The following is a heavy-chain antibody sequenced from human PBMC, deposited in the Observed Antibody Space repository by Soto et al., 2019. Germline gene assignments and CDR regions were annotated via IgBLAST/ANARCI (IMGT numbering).Heavy chain of an antibody. V-gene: IGHV3-21*01. Sequence: GGSLRLSCAASGFTFSSYSMNWVRQAPGKGLEWVSSISSSSSYIDYADSVKGRFTISIDNAKNSLYLQMNSLRAEDTAVYYCARDPLTYYYGSGDAFDIWGQGTMVTVSS. CDR2: ISSSSSYI. CDR1: GFTFSSYS. J-gene: IGHJ3*02. CDR3: ARDPLTYYYGSGDAFDI. D-gene: IGHD3-10*01.